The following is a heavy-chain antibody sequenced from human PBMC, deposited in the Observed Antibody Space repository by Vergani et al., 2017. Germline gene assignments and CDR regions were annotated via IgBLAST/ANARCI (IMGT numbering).Heavy chain of an antibody. J-gene: IGHJ3*02. V-gene: IGHV3-30*18. D-gene: IGHD1-7*01. Sequence: QVQLVESGGGVVQPGRSLRLSCVASGFNFSVFGMHWVRQTPGKGLEWVAVISSDGSNKYYGDSVKGRFTISRDNSKNTVYLQMSSLRAEDTAVYYCAENGAITGTTRIAFDIWGQGTMVTVSS. CDR1: GFNFSVFG. CDR3: AENGAITGTTRIAFDI. CDR2: ISSDGSNK.